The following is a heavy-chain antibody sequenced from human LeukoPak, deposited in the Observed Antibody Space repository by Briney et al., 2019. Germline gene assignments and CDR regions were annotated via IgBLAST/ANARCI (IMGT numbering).Heavy chain of an antibody. CDR1: GFTFSSYE. CDR2: ISSSGSTI. CDR3: SREGSVTNDY. D-gene: IGHD4-17*01. Sequence: PGGSLRLSCAASGFTFSSYEMNWVRQAPGKGLEWVSYISSSGSTIYYADSVKGRFTISRDNAKNSLYLQMNSLRAEDTAVYFCSREGSVTNDYWGQGTLVTVSS. J-gene: IGHJ4*02. V-gene: IGHV3-48*03.